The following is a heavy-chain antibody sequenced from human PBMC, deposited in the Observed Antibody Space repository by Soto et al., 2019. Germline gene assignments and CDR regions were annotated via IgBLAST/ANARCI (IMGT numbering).Heavy chain of an antibody. V-gene: IGHV4-59*01. Sequence: SETLSLTCTVSGGSISRYYWSWIRQPPGKGLEWIGYMYNTGRTVYNPSFKSRVTISVDTSKNQFSLQLDSVTAADTAVYYCARDLWGYCGTDCYPLDVWGQGTTVTVSS. CDR2: MYNTGRT. CDR3: ARDLWGYCGTDCYPLDV. CDR1: GGSISRYY. D-gene: IGHD2-21*02. J-gene: IGHJ6*02.